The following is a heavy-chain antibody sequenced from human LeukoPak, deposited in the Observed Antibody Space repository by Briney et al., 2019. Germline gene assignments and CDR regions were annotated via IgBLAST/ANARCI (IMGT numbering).Heavy chain of an antibody. D-gene: IGHD3-10*01. CDR3: ARFGGWDNTNPL. J-gene: IGHJ4*02. V-gene: IGHV3-21*01. Sequence: GGSLRLSCAASGFTFSSYSMNWVRQAPGKGLEWVSSISSSSSYIYYADSVKGRFTISRDNAKNSLYLQMDSLRAEDTAVYYCARFGGWDNTNPLWGQGTLVTVSS. CDR1: GFTFSSYS. CDR2: ISSSSSYI.